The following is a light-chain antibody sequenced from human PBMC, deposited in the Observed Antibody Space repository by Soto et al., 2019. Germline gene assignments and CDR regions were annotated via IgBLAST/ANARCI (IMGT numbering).Light chain of an antibody. V-gene: IGKV1-5*01. CDR3: QQYNSYPWT. Sequence: IQMPQYPSTLSASVGDRVTITCRASQSISSWLAWYQQKPGKAPKLLIYDASSLESGVPSRFSGSGSGTEFTLTISSLQPDDFATYYCQQYNSYPWTFGQGSKVDVK. J-gene: IGKJ1*01. CDR2: DAS. CDR1: QSISSW.